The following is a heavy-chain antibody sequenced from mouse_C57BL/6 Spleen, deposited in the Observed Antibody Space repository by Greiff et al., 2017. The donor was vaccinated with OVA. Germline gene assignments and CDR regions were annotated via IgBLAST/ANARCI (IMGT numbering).Heavy chain of an antibody. CDR3: ARRRDYYGSSYFDY. J-gene: IGHJ2*01. Sequence: EVMLVESGGGLVKPGGSLKLSCAASGFTFSSYGMSWVRQTPDKRLEWVATISSGGSYTYYPDSVKGRFTISRDNAKNTLYLQMSSLKSEDTAMYYCARRRDYYGSSYFDYWGQGTTLTVSS. D-gene: IGHD1-1*01. CDR1: GFTFSSYG. V-gene: IGHV5-6*03. CDR2: ISSGGSYT.